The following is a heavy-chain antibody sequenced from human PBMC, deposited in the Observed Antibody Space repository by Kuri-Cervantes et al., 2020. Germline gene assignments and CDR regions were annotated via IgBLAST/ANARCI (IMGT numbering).Heavy chain of an antibody. CDR2: IYYSGST. Sequence: SETLSLTCAVYGGSFSDYYWSWIRQPPGKGLEWIGYIYYSGSTNYNPSLKSRVTISVDTSKNQFSLKLSSVTAAGTAVYYCARDPFTYYDFWSGYYTGAFGIWGQGTMVTVSS. V-gene: IGHV4-59*01. D-gene: IGHD3-3*01. J-gene: IGHJ3*02. CDR3: ARDPFTYYDFWSGYYTGAFGI. CDR1: GGSFSDYY.